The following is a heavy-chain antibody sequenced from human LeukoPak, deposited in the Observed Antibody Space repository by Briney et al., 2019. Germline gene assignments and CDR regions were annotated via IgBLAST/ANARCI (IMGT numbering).Heavy chain of an antibody. CDR3: AKYRGFGDSYDS. D-gene: IGHD3-10*01. CDR1: GFPFSRND. CDR2: ISGSGDRT. Sequence: TGGSLRLSCAASGFPFSRNDMSWVRQAPGKGLEWVSSISGSGDRTYYVDSVKGRFTISRDTSKNTLYLEMNSLRVEDAAVYYCAKYRGFGDSYDSWGQGTLVTVSS. J-gene: IGHJ4*02. V-gene: IGHV3-23*01.